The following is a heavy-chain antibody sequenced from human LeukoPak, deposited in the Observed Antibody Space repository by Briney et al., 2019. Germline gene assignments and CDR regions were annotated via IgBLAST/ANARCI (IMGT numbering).Heavy chain of an antibody. J-gene: IGHJ4*02. D-gene: IGHD3-3*01. CDR2: MNPNSGNT. V-gene: IGHV1-8*03. CDR1: GYTFTSYD. Sequence: ASVKVSCKASGYTFTSYDINWVRQATGQGLEWMGWMNPNSGNTGYAQKFQGRVTITRNTSISTAYMELSSLRSEDTAVYYCARGVHYDFWSGYYYYFDYWGQGTLVTVSS. CDR3: ARGVHYDFWSGYYYYFDY.